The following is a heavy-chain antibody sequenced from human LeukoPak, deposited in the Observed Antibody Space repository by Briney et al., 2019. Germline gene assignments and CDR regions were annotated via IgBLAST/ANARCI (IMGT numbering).Heavy chain of an antibody. Sequence: GGSLRLSCAASGFTFSSYAMSWVRQAPGKGLEWVSAISGSGGSTYYADSVKGRFTISRDNSKNTLHLQMNSLRAEDTAVYYSANTNGDYEVYWGQGTLVTVSS. V-gene: IGHV3-23*01. CDR3: ANTNGDYEVY. CDR2: ISGSGGST. J-gene: IGHJ4*02. CDR1: GFTFSSYA. D-gene: IGHD4-17*01.